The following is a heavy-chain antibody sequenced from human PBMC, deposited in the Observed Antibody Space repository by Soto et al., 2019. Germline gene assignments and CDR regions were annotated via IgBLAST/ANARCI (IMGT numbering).Heavy chain of an antibody. CDR3: ARAGIAVAGTNYYYGMDV. V-gene: IGHV3-33*01. D-gene: IGHD6-19*01. J-gene: IGHJ6*02. Sequence: GGSLRLSCAASGFTFSSYGMHWVRQAPGKGLEWVAVIWYDGSNKYYADSAKGRFTISRDNSKNTLYLQMNSLRAEDTAVYYCARAGIAVAGTNYYYGMDVWGQGTTVTVSS. CDR2: IWYDGSNK. CDR1: GFTFSSYG.